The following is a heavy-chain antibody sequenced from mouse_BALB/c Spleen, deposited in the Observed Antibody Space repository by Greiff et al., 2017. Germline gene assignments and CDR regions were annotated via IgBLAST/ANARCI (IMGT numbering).Heavy chain of an antibody. J-gene: IGHJ3*01. V-gene: IGHV14-4*02. D-gene: IGHD2-1*01. CDR1: GFNIKDYY. Sequence: EVQLQQSGAELVRSGASVKLSCTASGFNIKDYYMHWVKQRPEQGLEWIGWIDPENGDTEYAPKFQGKATMTADTSSNTAYLQLSSLTSEDTAVYYCNAGVYGNPFAYWGQGTLVTVSA. CDR3: NAGVYGNPFAY. CDR2: IDPENGDT.